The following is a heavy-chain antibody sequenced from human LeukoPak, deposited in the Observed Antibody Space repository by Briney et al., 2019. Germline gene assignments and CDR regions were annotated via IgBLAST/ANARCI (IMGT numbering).Heavy chain of an antibody. J-gene: IGHJ4*02. Sequence: PGGSLRLSCAASGFTFSSYGMHWVRQAPGKGLEWVAFIRYDGSNKYYADSVKGRFTISRDNSKNTLYLQMNSLRAWRTALSSCXXXXXAGSSGYGEPFDYWGQGTLVTVSS. V-gene: IGHV3-30*02. CDR1: GFTFSSYG. D-gene: IGHD5-12*01. CDR3: XXXXXAGSSGYGEPFDY. CDR2: IRYDGSNK.